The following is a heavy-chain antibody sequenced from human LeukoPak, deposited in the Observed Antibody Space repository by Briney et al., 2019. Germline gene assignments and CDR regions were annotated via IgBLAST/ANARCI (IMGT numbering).Heavy chain of an antibody. V-gene: IGHV4-30-2*01. Sequence: SETLSLTCAVSGGSISSGGYSWSWIRQPPGKGLEWIGYIYHSGSTYYNPSLKSRVTISVDRSKNQFSLKLSSVTAADTAVYYCARGGAARLHFQNWGQGTLVTVSS. D-gene: IGHD6-6*01. J-gene: IGHJ1*01. CDR1: GGSISSGGYS. CDR3: ARGGAARLHFQN. CDR2: IYHSGST.